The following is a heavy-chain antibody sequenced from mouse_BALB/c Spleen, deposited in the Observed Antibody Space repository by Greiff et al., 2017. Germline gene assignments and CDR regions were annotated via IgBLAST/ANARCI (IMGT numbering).Heavy chain of an antibody. CDR2: ISSGSSTI. CDR1: GFTFSSFG. J-gene: IGHJ2*01. Sequence: DVHLVESGGGLVQPGGSRKLSCAASGFTFSSFGMHWVRQAPEKGLEWVAYISSGSSTIYYADTVKGRFTISRDNPKNTLFLQMTSLRSEDTAMYYCARSGTGADYWGQGTTLTVSS. CDR3: ARSGTGADY. D-gene: IGHD3-3*01. V-gene: IGHV5-17*02.